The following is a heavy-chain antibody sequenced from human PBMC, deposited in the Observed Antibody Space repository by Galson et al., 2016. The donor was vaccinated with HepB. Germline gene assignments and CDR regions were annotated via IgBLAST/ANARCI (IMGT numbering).Heavy chain of an antibody. D-gene: IGHD3-22*01. V-gene: IGHV3-23*01. Sequence: SLRLSCAASGFTFDSYAMTWVRQTPGKGLEWVSSIRGGGGSKYDSDSVKGRLTISRDNSKNTLYLQMFSLRGEDTAVYYCAIASTSYYEGSGYSYFDYWGHGTLVSVSS. CDR3: AIASTSYYEGSGYSYFDY. CDR2: IRGGGGSK. CDR1: GFTFDSYA. J-gene: IGHJ4*01.